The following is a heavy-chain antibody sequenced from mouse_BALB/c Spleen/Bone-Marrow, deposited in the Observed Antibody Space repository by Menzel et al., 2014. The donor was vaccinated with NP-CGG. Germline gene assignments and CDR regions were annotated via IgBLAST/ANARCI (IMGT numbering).Heavy chain of an antibody. CDR3: DRVLEGFAY. Sequence: VQRVESGPGLVSPSQSLSITCTVSGFSLTSYGLHWVRQPPGKGLEWLGVIWAGGRTNYNSALMSRLSISKDNSKSQGFLKMNILQTEDTAMYYCDRVLEGFAYWGQGTLVTASA. CDR1: GFSLTSYG. CDR2: IWAGGRT. J-gene: IGHJ3*01. V-gene: IGHV2-9*02.